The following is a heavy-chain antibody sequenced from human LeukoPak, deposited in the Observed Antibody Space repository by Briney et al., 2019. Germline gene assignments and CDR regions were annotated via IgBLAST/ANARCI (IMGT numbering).Heavy chain of an antibody. CDR2: IYYSGST. CDR1: GGSISSGDYY. CDR3: ARDHPRKYSGSYHFDY. D-gene: IGHD1-26*01. Sequence: SETLSLTCTVSGGSISSGDYYWGWLRQPPGGGVEWIGYIYYSGSTYYNPSLKSRVTISVDTSKNQFSLKLSSVTAADTAVYYCARDHPRKYSGSYHFDYWGQGTLVTVSS. J-gene: IGHJ4*02. V-gene: IGHV4-30-4*01.